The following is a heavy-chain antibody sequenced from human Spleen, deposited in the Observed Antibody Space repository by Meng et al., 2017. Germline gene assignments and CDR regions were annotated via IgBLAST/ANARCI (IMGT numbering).Heavy chain of an antibody. D-gene: IGHD6-13*01. J-gene: IGHJ4*02. CDR2: INHSGST. CDR3: ASLSTSWSGADY. CDR1: GGSFSGYY. Sequence: QVQLQQWGAGLLKPSETLSLTCAVYGGSFSGYYWSWIRQPPGKGLEWIGEINHSGSTNYNPSLKSRVTISVDTSKKQGSLKLSSVTAADTAVYYCASLSTSWSGADYWGQGTLVTVSS. V-gene: IGHV4-34*01.